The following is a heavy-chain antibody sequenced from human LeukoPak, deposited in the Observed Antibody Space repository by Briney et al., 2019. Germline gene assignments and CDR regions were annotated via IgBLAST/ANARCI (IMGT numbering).Heavy chain of an antibody. D-gene: IGHD3-22*01. Sequence: PGGSLRLSCAASGFTFSDYYMSWIRQAPGKGLEWVSYISSSGSTIYYADSVKGRFTISRDNAKNSLYLQMNSLRAEDTAVYYCAGGTHYYNRSGYWDDGGDAFDIWGQGTMVTVSS. CDR2: ISSSGSTI. V-gene: IGHV3-11*04. CDR1: GFTFSDYY. CDR3: AGGTHYYNRSGYWDDGGDAFDI. J-gene: IGHJ3*02.